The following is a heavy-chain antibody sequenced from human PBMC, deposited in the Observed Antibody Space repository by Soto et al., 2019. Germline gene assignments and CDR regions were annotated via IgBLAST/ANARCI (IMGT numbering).Heavy chain of an antibody. Sequence: GGSLRLSCASSVFTFSSYAMHWVRHAPGKGLEWVAVISYDGSNKYYADSVKGRFTISRDNSKNTLYLQMNSLRAEDTAVYYCASGAMDYWGQGTLVIVSS. V-gene: IGHV3-30-3*01. J-gene: IGHJ4*02. CDR2: ISYDGSNK. CDR1: VFTFSSYA. CDR3: ASGAMDY. D-gene: IGHD5-18*01.